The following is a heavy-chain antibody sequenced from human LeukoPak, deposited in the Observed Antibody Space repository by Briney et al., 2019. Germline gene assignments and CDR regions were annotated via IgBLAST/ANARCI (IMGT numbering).Heavy chain of an antibody. Sequence: SETLSLTCTVSGGSISSYYWSWIRQPPGKGLEWIGYIYYSGSTNYNPSLKSRVTISVDTSKNQFSLKLSSVTAADTAVYYCARHGSSWYEKDYFDYWGQGTLATVSS. CDR2: IYYSGST. CDR3: ARHGSSWYEKDYFDY. D-gene: IGHD6-13*01. J-gene: IGHJ4*02. V-gene: IGHV4-59*08. CDR1: GGSISSYY.